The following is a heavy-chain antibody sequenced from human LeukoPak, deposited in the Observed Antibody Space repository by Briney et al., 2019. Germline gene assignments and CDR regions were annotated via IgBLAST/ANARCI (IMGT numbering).Heavy chain of an antibody. CDR2: ILGGAGST. CDR1: GFTFSSYA. J-gene: IGHJ4*02. V-gene: IGHV3-23*01. Sequence: GGSLRLSCAASGFTFSSYAMSWVRQAPGKGLEWVSGILGGAGSTYYADSVKGRFTISRDNSKNTLYLQMNSLRAEDTAVYYCAHGTMYQLDYWGQGTLVTVSS. D-gene: IGHD2-2*01. CDR3: AHGTMYQLDY.